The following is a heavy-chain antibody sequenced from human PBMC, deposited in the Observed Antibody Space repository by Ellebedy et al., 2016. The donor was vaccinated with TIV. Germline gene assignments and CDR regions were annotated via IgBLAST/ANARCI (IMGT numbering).Heavy chain of an antibody. V-gene: IGHV3-48*04. Sequence: GGSLRLSXAASGFTFSSYSMNWVRQAPGKGLEWVSYIGSSLSIIYYADSVKGRFTISRDNAKNSLYLQMNSLRVEDTAVYYCARDLDTHDAFDIWGQGTMVTVSS. CDR2: IGSSLSII. CDR1: GFTFSSYS. D-gene: IGHD3/OR15-3a*01. CDR3: ARDLDTHDAFDI. J-gene: IGHJ3*02.